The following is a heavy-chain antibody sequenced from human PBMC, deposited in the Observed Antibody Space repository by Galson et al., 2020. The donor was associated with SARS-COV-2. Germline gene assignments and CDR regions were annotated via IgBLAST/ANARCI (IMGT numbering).Heavy chain of an antibody. Sequence: KMSGPTLVKPTETLTLTCTVSGFSLSNARMGVSWIRQPPGKALEWLAHIFSNDEKSYSTSLKSRLTISKDTSKSQVVLTMTNMDPVDTATYYCARIVDTAMAYYYYGMDVWGQGTTVTVSS. D-gene: IGHD5-18*01. V-gene: IGHV2-26*01. CDR2: IFSNDEK. CDR1: GFSLSNARMG. CDR3: ARIVDTAMAYYYYGMDV. J-gene: IGHJ6*02.